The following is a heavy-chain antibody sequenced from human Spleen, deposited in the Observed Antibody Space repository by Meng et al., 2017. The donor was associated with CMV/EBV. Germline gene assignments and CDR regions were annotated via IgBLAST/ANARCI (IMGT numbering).Heavy chain of an antibody. CDR2: INPNSGGT. V-gene: IGHV1-2*02. J-gene: IGHJ4*02. Sequence: ASVKVSCKASGYTFTGYYMHWVRQAPGQGLEWMGWINPNSGGTNYAQKFQGRVTMTRDTSISTAYMELRSLRSDDTAVYYCARAYGITGQGEFDYWGQGTLVTVSS. D-gene: IGHD1-20*01. CDR3: ARAYGITGQGEFDY. CDR1: GYTFTGYY.